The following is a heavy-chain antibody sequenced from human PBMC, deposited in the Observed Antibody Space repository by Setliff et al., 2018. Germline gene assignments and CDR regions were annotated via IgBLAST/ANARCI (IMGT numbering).Heavy chain of an antibody. V-gene: IGHV3-7*01. CDR2: INPHGSEK. CDR3: FGAGTCSY. CDR1: GFSFNNYA. D-gene: IGHD3-10*01. Sequence: GGSLRFSCAASGFSFNNYAMHWVRQAPGKGLEWLASINPHGSEKYYADSVKGRFTISRDNAKNSLSLQMNNLRTEDTAVYYCFGAGTCSYWGQGTLVTVSS. J-gene: IGHJ4*02.